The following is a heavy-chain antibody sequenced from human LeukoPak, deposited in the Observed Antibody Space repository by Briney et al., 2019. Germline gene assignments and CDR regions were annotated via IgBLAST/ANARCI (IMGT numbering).Heavy chain of an antibody. D-gene: IGHD2-21*02. CDR1: GDSISSDY. J-gene: IGHJ4*02. CDR2: INYSGNI. V-gene: IGHV4-59*08. CDR3: ARLDCGDDSCYNY. Sequence: SETLSLTCLVSGDSISSDYWSWVRQPPGKGREWLGFINYSGNISYNPSIKSRVTISIDTSNNQVSLNLRSVTATDTAIYYCARLDCGDDSCYNYWGRGSLVTVSS.